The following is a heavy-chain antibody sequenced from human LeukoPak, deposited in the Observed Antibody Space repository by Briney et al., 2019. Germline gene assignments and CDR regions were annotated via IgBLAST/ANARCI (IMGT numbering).Heavy chain of an antibody. CDR2: ISSTSSNT. CDR1: GFTFSSYG. CDR3: AKTISGSYDLDAFDI. V-gene: IGHV3-23*01. D-gene: IGHD3-22*01. J-gene: IGHJ3*02. Sequence: GGSLRLSCAASGFTFSSYGMNWVRQAPGKGLEWVSSISSTSSNTYYADSVKGRFTIFRDNSKNTLYLQMNSLRAEDTAVYYCAKTISGSYDLDAFDIWGQGTMVTVSS.